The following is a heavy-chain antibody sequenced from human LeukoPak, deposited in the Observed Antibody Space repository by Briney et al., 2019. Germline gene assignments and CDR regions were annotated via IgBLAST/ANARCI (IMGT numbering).Heavy chain of an antibody. Sequence: PGGSLRLSCAASGFTFSSYAMHWVRQALGKGLEWVAVISYDGSNKYYADSVKGRFTISRDNSKNTLYLQMNSLRAEDTAVYYCARGDLPQYYFDYWGQGTLVTVSS. CDR2: ISYDGSNK. D-gene: IGHD5-24*01. V-gene: IGHV3-30-3*01. CDR1: GFTFSSYA. J-gene: IGHJ4*02. CDR3: ARGDLPQYYFDY.